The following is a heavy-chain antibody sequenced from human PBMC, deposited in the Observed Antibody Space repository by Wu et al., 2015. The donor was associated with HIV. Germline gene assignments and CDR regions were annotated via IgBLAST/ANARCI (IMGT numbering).Heavy chain of an antibody. CDR2: SDPEDGET. V-gene: IGHV1-24*01. CDR1: GYTLSKLS. Sequence: HDQLVQSGAEVKKPGASVKVSCKVSGYTLSKLSVHWVRQAPGKGLEWMGGSDPEDGETVYAQKFQGRVTLTEDTSTDTAYMELTRLRSEDTAVYYCLTGIATADTTFYFDYWGQGTLVTSPQ. D-gene: IGHD6-13*01. J-gene: IGHJ4*02. CDR3: LTGIATADTTFYFDY.